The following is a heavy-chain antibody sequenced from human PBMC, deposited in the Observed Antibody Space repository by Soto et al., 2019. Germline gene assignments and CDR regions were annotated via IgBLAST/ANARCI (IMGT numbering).Heavy chain of an antibody. J-gene: IGHJ4*02. Sequence: QVQLVESGGGVVQPGRSLRLSCAASGFTFSSYGMHWVRQAPGKGLEWVAVIWNDGRNKYYADSAKGRFTISRDNPKNTLYLQMNNLRAEDTAVYYCARVHLGEKALLLLYYFAYWGQGTRVPVSS. D-gene: IGHD2-2*02. V-gene: IGHV3-33*01. CDR1: GFTFSSYG. CDR2: IWNDGRNK. CDR3: ARVHLGEKALLLLYYFAY.